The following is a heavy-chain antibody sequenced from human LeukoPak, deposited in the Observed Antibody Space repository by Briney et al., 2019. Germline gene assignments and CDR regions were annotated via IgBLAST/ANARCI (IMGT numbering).Heavy chain of an antibody. CDR2: ISWNSGII. D-gene: IGHD2-21*02. V-gene: IGHV3-9*03. Sequence: GGSLRLSCAASGFTFSSYSMNWVRQAPGKGLEWVSGISWNSGIIAYADSVKGRFTISRDNAKNSLYLQMNSLRAEDMALYYCAKANWGDYYFDYWGQGTLVTVSS. CDR1: GFTFSSYS. J-gene: IGHJ4*02. CDR3: AKANWGDYYFDY.